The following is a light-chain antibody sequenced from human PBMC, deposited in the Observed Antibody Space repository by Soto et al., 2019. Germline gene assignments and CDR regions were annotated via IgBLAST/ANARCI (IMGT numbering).Light chain of an antibody. Sequence: QSVLTQPASVSGSPGQSITISCTGNSSDVDTYNYVSWYQQYPGKAPKLMIHDVSNRPSGVSNRFSGSKSGNTASLTISGLQAEDEADYYCSSYTSSNTLGVFGGGTKLTVL. CDR3: SSYTSSNTLGV. J-gene: IGLJ2*01. V-gene: IGLV2-14*01. CDR1: SSDVDTYNY. CDR2: DVS.